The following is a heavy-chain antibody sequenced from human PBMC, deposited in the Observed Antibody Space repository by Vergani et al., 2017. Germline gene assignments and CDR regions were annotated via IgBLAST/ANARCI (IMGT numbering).Heavy chain of an antibody. Sequence: QVQLQESGPGLVKPSETLSLTCTVSGGSISSYYWSWIRQPPGKGLEWIGYIYYSGSTNYNPSLKSRVTISVDTSKNQFSLKLSSVTAADTAVYYCARDKYYYDSSGYTDWGQGTLVTVSS. CDR3: ARDKYYYDSSGYTD. J-gene: IGHJ4*02. D-gene: IGHD3-22*01. V-gene: IGHV4-59*01. CDR1: GGSISSYY. CDR2: IYYSGST.